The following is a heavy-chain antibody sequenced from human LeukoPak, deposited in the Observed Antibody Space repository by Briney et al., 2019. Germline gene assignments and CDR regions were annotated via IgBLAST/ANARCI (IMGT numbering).Heavy chain of an antibody. J-gene: IGHJ4*02. V-gene: IGHV4-59*01. CDR1: GGSISSYY. Sequence: SETLSLTCTVSGGSISSYYWSWIRLPPGKGLEWIGYIYYSGSTNYNPSLKSRATISVDTSKNQFSLKLSSVTAADTAVYYCARNLGGSSWVFDYWGQGTLVTVSS. CDR2: IYYSGST. D-gene: IGHD6-13*01. CDR3: ARNLGGSSWVFDY.